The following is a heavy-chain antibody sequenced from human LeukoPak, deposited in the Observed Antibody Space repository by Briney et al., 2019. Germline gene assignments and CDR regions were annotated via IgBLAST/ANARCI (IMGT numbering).Heavy chain of an antibody. CDR1: GGSISSYY. V-gene: IGHV4-59*01. CDR2: IYYSGST. Sequence: SETLSLTCTVSGGSISSYYWSWIRQPPGKGLEWIGYIYYSGSTNYNPSLKSLVTISVDTSKNQFSLKLSSVTAADTAVYYCARSYSSGWGIDYWGQGTLVTVSS. D-gene: IGHD6-19*01. CDR3: ARSYSSGWGIDY. J-gene: IGHJ4*02.